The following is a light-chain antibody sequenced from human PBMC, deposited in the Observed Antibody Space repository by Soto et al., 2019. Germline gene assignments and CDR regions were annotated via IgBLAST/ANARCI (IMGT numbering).Light chain of an antibody. Sequence: QSALAQPASVSGSPGQSITISCTGTSSDVGGYNYVSWYQQFTGKAPKVMIFEVSHRPSGVSNRFSVSKSGSTASLTISGLQAEDEADYYCSSYTSSNTYVFGTGTKVTVL. CDR2: EVS. V-gene: IGLV2-14*01. J-gene: IGLJ1*01. CDR3: SSYTSSNTYV. CDR1: SSDVGGYNY.